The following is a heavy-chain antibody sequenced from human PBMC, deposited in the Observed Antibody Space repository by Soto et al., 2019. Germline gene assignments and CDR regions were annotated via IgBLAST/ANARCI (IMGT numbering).Heavy chain of an antibody. D-gene: IGHD4-17*01. CDR2: ISYDGSNK. Sequence: GGSLRLSCAASGFTFSSYGMHWVRQAPGKGLEWVAVISYDGSNKYYADSVKGRFTISRDNSKNTLYLQMNSLRAEDTAVYYCAKDRKESDYGDYVDYYYYYGMDVWGQGTTVTVSS. CDR3: AKDRKESDYGDYVDYYYYYGMDV. J-gene: IGHJ6*02. V-gene: IGHV3-30*18. CDR1: GFTFSSYG.